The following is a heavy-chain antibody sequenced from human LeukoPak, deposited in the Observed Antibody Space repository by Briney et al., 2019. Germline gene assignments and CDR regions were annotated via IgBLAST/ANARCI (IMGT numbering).Heavy chain of an antibody. CDR1: GFTFSGYA. V-gene: IGHV3-23*01. Sequence: PGGSLRLSCAASGFTFSGYAMAWVRQAPGKGLEWVSAISGNSAGTYYADSVKGRFTISRDISKNTLYLQMNSLRAEDTAIYYCAKGYDFWSGGIDYWGQGTLVTVSS. D-gene: IGHD3-3*01. J-gene: IGHJ4*02. CDR3: AKGYDFWSGGIDY. CDR2: ISGNSAGT.